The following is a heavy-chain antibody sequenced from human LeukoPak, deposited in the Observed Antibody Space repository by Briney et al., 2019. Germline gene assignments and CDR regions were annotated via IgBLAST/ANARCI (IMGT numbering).Heavy chain of an antibody. D-gene: IGHD6-19*01. CDR1: GGSISNYY. V-gene: IGHV4-4*07. CDR3: ASTRRAAVAGRFDS. CDR2: IYSSGSS. Sequence: SETLSLTCTVSGGSISNYYWSWIRQPAGKGLEWIGRIYSSGSSNSNPSLKSRVTMSVDESKNQFSLRVHFVSAADTAVYYCASTRRAAVAGRFDSWGQGTLVTVSS. J-gene: IGHJ4*02.